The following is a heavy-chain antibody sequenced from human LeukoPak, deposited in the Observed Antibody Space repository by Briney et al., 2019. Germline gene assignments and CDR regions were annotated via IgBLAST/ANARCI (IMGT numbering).Heavy chain of an antibody. V-gene: IGHV3-48*03. D-gene: IGHD3-22*01. Sequence: PGGSLRLSCAASGFTFSSYEMNWVRQAPGKGLEWVSYISSSGSTIYYADSVKGRFTISRDNAKNSLYLQMNSLRAEDTAVYYCMRDGTTYYYDSSGYSALDYWGQGTLVTVSS. CDR2: ISSSGSTI. J-gene: IGHJ4*02. CDR3: MRDGTTYYYDSSGYSALDY. CDR1: GFTFSSYE.